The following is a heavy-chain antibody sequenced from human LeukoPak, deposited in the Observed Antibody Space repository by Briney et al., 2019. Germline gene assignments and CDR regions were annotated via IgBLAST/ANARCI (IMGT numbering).Heavy chain of an antibody. V-gene: IGHV4-34*01. D-gene: IGHD6-13*01. J-gene: IGHJ4*02. CDR2: INHSGST. CDR1: GGSFSGYY. Sequence: ETLSLTCAVYGGSFSGYYWSWIRQPPGKGLEWIGEINHSGSTNYNPSLKSRVTISVDTSKNQFSLKLSSVTAADTAVYYCARVGLWQQLATDWGQGTLVTDSS. CDR3: ARVGLWQQLATD.